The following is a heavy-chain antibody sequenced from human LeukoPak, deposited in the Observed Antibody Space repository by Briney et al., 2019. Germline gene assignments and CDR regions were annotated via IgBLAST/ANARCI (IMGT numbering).Heavy chain of an antibody. Sequence: GGSLRLSCAASGFTVSSNYMSWVRQAPGKGLEWVSAITYSGATTNYADSVKGRFTISRDNSKNTLFLQMNSLRAEDTAVYYCAKAVAVALDYWGQGTLVTVSS. CDR2: ITYSGATT. V-gene: IGHV3-23*01. CDR1: GFTVSSNY. D-gene: IGHD6-19*01. J-gene: IGHJ4*02. CDR3: AKAVAVALDY.